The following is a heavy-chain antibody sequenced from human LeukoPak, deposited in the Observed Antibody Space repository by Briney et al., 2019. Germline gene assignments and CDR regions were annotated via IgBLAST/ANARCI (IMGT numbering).Heavy chain of an antibody. CDR3: ATSDIVVVTAILDAFDI. J-gene: IGHJ3*02. V-gene: IGHV1-46*01. CDR2: INPSGGST. Sequence: ASVKVSCKASGYTFTSYYMHWVRQAPGQGLEWMGIINPSGGSTSYAQKFQGRVTITADKSTSTAYMELSSLRSEDTAVYYCATSDIVVVTAILDAFDIWGRGTMVTVSS. CDR1: GYTFTSYY. D-gene: IGHD2-21*02.